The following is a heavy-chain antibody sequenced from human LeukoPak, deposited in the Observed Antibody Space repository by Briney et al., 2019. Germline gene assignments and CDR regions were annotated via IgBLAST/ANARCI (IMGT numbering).Heavy chain of an antibody. J-gene: IGHJ6*02. CDR2: IYTSGCT. CDR3: ASLYYGSGSYWSGMDV. D-gene: IGHD3-10*01. CDR1: GGSISSYY. V-gene: IGHV4-4*07. Sequence: SETLSLTCTVSGGSISSYYWSWIRQPAGKGLEWIGRIYTSGCTNYNPSLKSRVTMSVDTSKNQFSLKLSSVTAADTAVYYCASLYYGSGSYWSGMDVWGQGTTVTVSS.